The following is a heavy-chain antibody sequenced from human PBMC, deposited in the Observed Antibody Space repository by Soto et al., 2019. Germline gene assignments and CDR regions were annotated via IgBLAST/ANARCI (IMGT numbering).Heavy chain of an antibody. CDR2: VSHDGRNT. V-gene: IGHV3-30*18. CDR1: GFTFSDYA. J-gene: IGHJ4*02. Sequence: VQLVESGGGVVQPGRSLRLSCAASGFTFSDYAMHWVRQAPGKGLEWVAVVSHDGRNTHYADSVKGRFTISRDSSNNTFSLKITSLRAEDTALYYCAKAGLQSLVTSDFTYLRQGALVTVSS. CDR3: AKAGLQSLVTSDFTY. D-gene: IGHD6-19*01.